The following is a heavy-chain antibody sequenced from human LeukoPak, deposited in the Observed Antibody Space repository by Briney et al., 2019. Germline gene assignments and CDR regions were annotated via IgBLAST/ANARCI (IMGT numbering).Heavy chain of an antibody. CDR2: MNPNSGNT. CDR3: ARELGDIVVVVAAKGRGAFDI. D-gene: IGHD2-15*01. V-gene: IGHV1-8*01. CDR1: GYTFTSYD. Sequence: ASVKVSCKASGYTFTSYDINWVRQATGQGLEWMGWMNPNSGNTGYAQKFQGRVTITTDGSTSTAYVELSSLRSEDTALYYCARELGDIVVVVAAKGRGAFDIWGQGTMVTVSS. J-gene: IGHJ3*02.